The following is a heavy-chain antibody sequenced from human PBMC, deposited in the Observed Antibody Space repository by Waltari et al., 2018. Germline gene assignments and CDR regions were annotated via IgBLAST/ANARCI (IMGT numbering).Heavy chain of an antibody. CDR2: INPNSGGT. D-gene: IGHD6-19*01. V-gene: IGHV1-2*02. Sequence: QVQLVQSGAEVKKPGASVKVSCKASGYTFTGYYMHWVRQAPGQGLEWMGWINPNSGGTNHAQKFQGRVTMTRDTSISTAYMELSRLRSDDTAVYYCARVTVAGNYYYYGMDVWGQGTTVTVSS. CDR1: GYTFTGYY. J-gene: IGHJ6*02. CDR3: ARVTVAGNYYYYGMDV.